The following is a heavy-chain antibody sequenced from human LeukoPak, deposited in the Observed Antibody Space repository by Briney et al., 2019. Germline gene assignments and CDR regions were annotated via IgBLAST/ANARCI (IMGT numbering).Heavy chain of an antibody. CDR3: ARRQEVTMVRGAPYNWFDP. V-gene: IGHV5-51*01. D-gene: IGHD3-10*01. Sequence: GESLKISCKGSGFTSTNYWIAWVRQVPGKDLEWMGIIYARDHDTRYSPSFQGGQVTISADKSISTAYLQWSSLKASDTAMYYCARRQEVTMVRGAPYNWFDPWGQGTLVTVSS. CDR2: IYARDHDT. CDR1: GFTSTNYW. J-gene: IGHJ5*02.